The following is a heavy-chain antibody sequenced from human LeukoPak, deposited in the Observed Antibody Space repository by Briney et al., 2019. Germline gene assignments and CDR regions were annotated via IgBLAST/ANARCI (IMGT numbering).Heavy chain of an antibody. D-gene: IGHD3-22*01. J-gene: IGHJ4*02. V-gene: IGHV3-73*01. CDR3: TRPSYDSSVSGVVY. CDR1: GSTFSGSA. Sequence: GGSLRLSCATSGSTFSGSAIHWVRQASGKGLEWVGRIRSKANSYATTDVASVRGRFSISRDDSKNTAYLQMNSLKTEDTAVYYCTRPSYDSSVSGVVYWGQGTLVTVSS. CDR2: IRSKANSYAT.